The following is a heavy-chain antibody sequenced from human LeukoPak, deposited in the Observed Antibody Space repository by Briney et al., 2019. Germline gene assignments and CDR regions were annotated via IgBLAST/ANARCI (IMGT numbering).Heavy chain of an antibody. J-gene: IGHJ4*02. V-gene: IGHV4-59*08. D-gene: IGHD3-10*01. CDR1: GGSISSYY. CDR2: IYYSGST. Sequence: KASETLSLTCTVSGGSISSYYWSWIRQPPGKGLEWIGYIYYSGSTNYNPSLKSRVTISVDTSKNQFSLKLSSVTAADTAVYYCARLPLTDYYYGSGIFDYWGQGTLVTVSS. CDR3: ARLPLTDYYYGSGIFDY.